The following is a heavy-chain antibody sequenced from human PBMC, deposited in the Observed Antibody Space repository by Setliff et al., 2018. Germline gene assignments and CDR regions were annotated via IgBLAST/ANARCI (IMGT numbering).Heavy chain of an antibody. J-gene: IGHJ6*02. CDR1: GGSISSGSYY. CDR3: ARGGYYNFWSGYYSTQYYYYGMDV. CDR2: IYTSGST. V-gene: IGHV4-61*09. D-gene: IGHD3-3*01. Sequence: PSETLSLTCTVSGGSISSGSYYWSWIRQPAGKGLEWIGHIYTSGSTNYNPSLKSRVTISVDTSKNQFSLKLSSVTAADTAVYYCARGGYYNFWSGYYSTQYYYYGMDVWGQGTTVTVSS.